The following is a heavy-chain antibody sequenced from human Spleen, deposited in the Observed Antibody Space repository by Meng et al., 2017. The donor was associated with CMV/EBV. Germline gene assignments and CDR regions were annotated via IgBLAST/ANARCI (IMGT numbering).Heavy chain of an antibody. CDR3: ARATLDVVVPAAPLDY. Sequence: FTFSSYSMNWVRQAPGKGLEWVAVISYDGSNKYYADSVKGRFTISRDNSKNTLYLQTNSLRAEDTAVYYCARATLDVVVPAAPLDYWGQGTLVTVSS. V-gene: IGHV3-30*19. D-gene: IGHD2-2*01. CDR1: FTFSSYS. CDR2: ISYDGSNK. J-gene: IGHJ4*02.